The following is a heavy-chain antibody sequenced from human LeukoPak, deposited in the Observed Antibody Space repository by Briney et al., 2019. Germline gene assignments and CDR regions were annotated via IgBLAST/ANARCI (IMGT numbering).Heavy chain of an antibody. D-gene: IGHD2-2*01. Sequence: GASVKVSCKASGYTFTSYGISWVRQAPGQGLEWMGWISAYNGNTNYAQKLQGRVTMTTDTSTSTAYMELRSLRSDDTAVYYCARDLPIRTVPAAFDYWGQGTLVTVSS. CDR3: ARDLPIRTVPAAFDY. V-gene: IGHV1-18*01. CDR1: GYTFTSYG. J-gene: IGHJ4*02. CDR2: ISAYNGNT.